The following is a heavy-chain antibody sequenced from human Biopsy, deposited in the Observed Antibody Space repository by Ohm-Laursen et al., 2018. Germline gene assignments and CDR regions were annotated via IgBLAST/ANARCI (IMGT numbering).Heavy chain of an antibody. J-gene: IGHJ4*02. CDR3: ARHRADNFGALEY. CDR2: IDWEDDE. CDR1: GFSLRSSGMR. D-gene: IGHD1-1*01. Sequence: PTQTLTLTVTFSGFSLRSSGMRMSWARQPPGKALEWLTRIDWEDDEFYSPSPRARLTVSNDTSKNQVVLTLNNMGPVDTAPYYCARHRADNFGALEYWGQGILVTASS. V-gene: IGHV2-70*04.